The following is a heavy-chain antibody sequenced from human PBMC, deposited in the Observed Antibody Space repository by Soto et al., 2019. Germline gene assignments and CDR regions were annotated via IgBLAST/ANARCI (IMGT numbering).Heavy chain of an antibody. J-gene: IGHJ3*01. Sequence: GGSLRLSCAASGFVVTNYYMSCVRQAPGKGLEWVAVFFTGGDTHYAESVKGRFTISRDNSKNTLYLQMNSLRAEDTAVYYCAREPLWSGPLPLDAFDLWRQGTMVIVSS. CDR2: FFTGGDT. V-gene: IGHV3-53*01. CDR1: GFVVTNYY. CDR3: AREPLWSGPLPLDAFDL. D-gene: IGHD3-3*01.